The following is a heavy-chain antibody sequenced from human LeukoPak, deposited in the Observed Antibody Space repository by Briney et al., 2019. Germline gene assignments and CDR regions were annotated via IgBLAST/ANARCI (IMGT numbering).Heavy chain of an antibody. D-gene: IGHD3-10*01. CDR2: INHSGST. Sequence: KPSETLSLTCAVYGGSFSGYYWSWIRQPPGKGLEWIGEINHSGSTNYNPSLKSRVTISVDTSKNQFSLKLSSVTAADTAVYYCARRSGSGPMVGYWGQGTLVTVSS. CDR1: GGSFSGYY. CDR3: ARRSGSGPMVGY. V-gene: IGHV4-34*01. J-gene: IGHJ4*02.